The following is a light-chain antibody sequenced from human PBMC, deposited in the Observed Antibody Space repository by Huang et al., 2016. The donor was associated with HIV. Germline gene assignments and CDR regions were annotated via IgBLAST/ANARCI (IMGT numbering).Light chain of an antibody. CDR3: QQRSNWPTMYT. V-gene: IGKV3-11*01. CDR1: QSIASY. Sequence: EIILTQSPATLSLSPGESATLSCRASQSIASYLAWYQQKPGQAPRLLIYDASIRATGIPTRCSGSGSGTDFTLTINSLEPEDFALYYCQQRSNWPTMYTFGQGTKLEI. J-gene: IGKJ2*01. CDR2: DAS.